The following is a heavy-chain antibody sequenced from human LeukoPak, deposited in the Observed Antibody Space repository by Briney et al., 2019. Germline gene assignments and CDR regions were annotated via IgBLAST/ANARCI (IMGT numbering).Heavy chain of an antibody. CDR1: GGSFSGYY. D-gene: IGHD6-19*01. CDR2: INHSGST. J-gene: IGHJ4*02. CDR3: ARTPPVDQPPPQQWLSFDY. Sequence: SGTLSLTCAVYGGSFSGYYWSWIRQPPGKGLEWIGEINHSGSTNYNPSLKSRVTISVDTSKNQFSLKLSSVTAADTAVYYCARTPPVDQPPPQQWLSFDYWGQGTLVTVSS. V-gene: IGHV4-34*01.